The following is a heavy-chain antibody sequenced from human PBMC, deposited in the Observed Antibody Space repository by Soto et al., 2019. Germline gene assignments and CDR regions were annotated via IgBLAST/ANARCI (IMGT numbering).Heavy chain of an antibody. D-gene: IGHD3-10*01. V-gene: IGHV1-18*01. CDR1: GYTFSNYG. CDR3: ARDTPGEGEAMFEL. J-gene: IGHJ4*02. CDR2: ISAYNGNI. Sequence: ASVKVSCKASGYTFSNYGISWVRQAPGQGLEWMGWISAYNGNIKFAQKVQGRVTMTTDTFTSTAYMELRSLRSDDTAVYYCARDTPGEGEAMFELWGQGTLVSVSS.